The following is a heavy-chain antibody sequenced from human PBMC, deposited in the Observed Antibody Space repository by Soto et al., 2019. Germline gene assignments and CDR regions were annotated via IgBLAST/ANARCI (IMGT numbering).Heavy chain of an antibody. CDR3: AHPRGYGVFDAVDI. Sequence: GGSLRLSCAASGFSFSVYAMNWVRQVPGKGLEWVSAISRSSESTYYAESVRGRFTISRDNSINALYLHMRSLRPEDTAVYYCAHPRGYGVFDAVDIWGQGTMVTVSS. CDR1: GFSFSVYA. CDR2: ISRSSEST. V-gene: IGHV3-23*01. D-gene: IGHD4-17*01. J-gene: IGHJ3*02.